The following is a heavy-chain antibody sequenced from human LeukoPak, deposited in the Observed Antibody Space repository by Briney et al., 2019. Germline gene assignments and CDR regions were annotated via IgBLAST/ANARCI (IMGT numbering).Heavy chain of an antibody. J-gene: IGHJ3*02. CDR2: ISYIGST. D-gene: IGHD4-17*01. CDR1: GDSFSSHY. Sequence: SETLSLTCAVSGDSFSSHYWTWIRQPPGKGLEWIGYISYIGSTNYNPSLKSRVTISIDTSKNQFSLKLSFVTAADTAVYYCARDLVTVTKGFDIWGQGTMVSVSS. CDR3: ARDLVTVTKGFDI. V-gene: IGHV4-59*11.